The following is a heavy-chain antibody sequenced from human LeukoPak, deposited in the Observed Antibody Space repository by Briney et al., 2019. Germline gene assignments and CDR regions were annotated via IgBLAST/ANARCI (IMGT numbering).Heavy chain of an antibody. J-gene: IGHJ3*02. V-gene: IGHV4-34*01. Sequence: SETLSLTCAVYGGSFSGYYWSWIRQPPGKGLEWIGEINHSGSTNYNPSLKSRVTISVDTSKIQFSLKLSSVTAADTAVYYCASRKLGYCSSTSCYRRGAFDIWGQGTMVTVSS. CDR3: ASRKLGYCSSTSCYRRGAFDI. D-gene: IGHD2-2*01. CDR1: GGSFSGYY. CDR2: INHSGST.